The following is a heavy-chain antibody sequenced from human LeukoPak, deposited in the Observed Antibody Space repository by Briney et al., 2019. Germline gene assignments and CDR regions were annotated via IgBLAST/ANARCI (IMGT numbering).Heavy chain of an antibody. J-gene: IGHJ4*02. CDR1: GFTLSSYS. Sequence: PGGSLRLSCAASGFTLSSYSMNWVRQAPGKGLEWVSYISSSSSTIYYADSVKGRFTISRDNAKHSLYLQMNSLRAEDTAVYYCARDIPAQGDAKFDCWGPGALVTVSS. V-gene: IGHV3-48*04. CDR2: ISSSSSTI. D-gene: IGHD2-21*01. CDR3: ARDIPAQGDAKFDC.